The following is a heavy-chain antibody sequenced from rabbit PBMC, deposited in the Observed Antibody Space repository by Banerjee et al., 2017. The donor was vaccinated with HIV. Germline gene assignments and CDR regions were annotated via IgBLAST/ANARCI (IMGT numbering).Heavy chain of an antibody. CDR1: GFDFSSYG. J-gene: IGHJ4*01. D-gene: IGHD2-1*01. V-gene: IGHV1S47*01. CDR3: VSYDDYGDRNL. CDR2: IDPVFRST. Sequence: QEQLEESGGGLVQPGGSLKLSCKASGFDFSSYGVSWVRQAPGKGLEWIGYIDPVFRSTYYASWVNGRFTISSHNAQNTLYLQLNSLTAADTATYFCVSYDDYGDRNLWGPGTLVTVS.